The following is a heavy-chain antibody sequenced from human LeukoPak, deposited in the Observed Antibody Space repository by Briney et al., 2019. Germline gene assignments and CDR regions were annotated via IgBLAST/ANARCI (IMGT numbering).Heavy chain of an antibody. J-gene: IGHJ3*02. CDR1: GFTFSSYA. CDR3: ARAGMATTLYDAFDI. D-gene: IGHD5-12*01. CDR2: IPYDGSNK. Sequence: PGRSLRLSCAASGFTFSSYAMHWVRQAPGKGLEWVAVIPYDGSNKYYADSVKGRFTISRDNSKNTLYLQMNSLRAEDTAVYYCARAGMATTLYDAFDIWGQGTMVTVSS. V-gene: IGHV3-30*04.